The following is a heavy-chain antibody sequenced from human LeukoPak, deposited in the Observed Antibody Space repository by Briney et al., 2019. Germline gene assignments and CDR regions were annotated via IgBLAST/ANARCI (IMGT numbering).Heavy chain of an antibody. Sequence: GGSLRLSCAASGFSFSSFWMHWVRQAPGKGLVRVSGIKSDGAGTSYVDSVKGRFTISRDNAKNTLDLQMNSLRAEDTAVYYCARGGYGAYMGWGQGMLVTVSS. CDR2: IKSDGAGT. CDR3: ARGGYGAYMG. CDR1: GFSFSSFW. J-gene: IGHJ4*02. V-gene: IGHV3-74*01. D-gene: IGHD4-17*01.